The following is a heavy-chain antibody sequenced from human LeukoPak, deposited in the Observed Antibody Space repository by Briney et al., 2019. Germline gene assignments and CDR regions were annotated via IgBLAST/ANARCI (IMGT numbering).Heavy chain of an antibody. CDR3: TRGGEEIVGPSAASDS. CDR1: GFTLSTFS. V-gene: IGHV3-30-3*01. CDR2: IRSDGIIQ. Sequence: GGSLRLSCEASGFTLSTFSMPWVRQAPGQGLEWVAVIRSDGIIQYFADSVLGRFTISRDDSKKTLFLEMTNLRPDDTAIYYCTRGGEEIVGPSAASDSWGQGTLVTVSS. D-gene: IGHD1-26*01. J-gene: IGHJ4*02.